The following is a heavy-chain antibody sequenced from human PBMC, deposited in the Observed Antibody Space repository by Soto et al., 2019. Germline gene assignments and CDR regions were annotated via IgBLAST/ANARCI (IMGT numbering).Heavy chain of an antibody. CDR1: GFSLSTSGVG. Sequence: QITLKESGPTLVKPTQTLTLTCSFSGFSLSTSGVGVGWIRQPPGKALEWLARIYWDDDKRYSPPLNTRLTITNDTSKNHVVLAVTNIDPVNTATYYCARSPPAAQRWDFDYWGQGTLVTVSS. D-gene: IGHD2-2*01. V-gene: IGHV2-5*02. J-gene: IGHJ4*02. CDR2: IYWDDDK. CDR3: ARSPPAAQRWDFDY.